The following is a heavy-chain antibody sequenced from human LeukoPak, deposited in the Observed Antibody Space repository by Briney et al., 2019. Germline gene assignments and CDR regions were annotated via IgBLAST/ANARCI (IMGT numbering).Heavy chain of an antibody. V-gene: IGHV4-38-2*02. CDR1: GYSISSGYY. Sequence: SETLSLTCTVSGYSISSGYYWGWIRQPPGEGLEWIGSIYHSGSTYYEPSLKGRVTISVDTSKNQFSLKLNSLTAADTAVYYCARDEHSDGLGYYHMDVWGKGTTVTVSS. CDR3: ARDEHSDGLGYYHMDV. D-gene: IGHD5-18*01. J-gene: IGHJ6*03. CDR2: IYHSGST.